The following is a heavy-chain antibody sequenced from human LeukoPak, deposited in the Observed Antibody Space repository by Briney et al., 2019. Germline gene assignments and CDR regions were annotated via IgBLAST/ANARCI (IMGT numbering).Heavy chain of an antibody. D-gene: IGHD3-22*01. CDR1: GYTFTSYD. CDR2: INPNSGGT. CDR3: ATHYYDSSGYSDYFDY. J-gene: IGHJ4*02. V-gene: IGHV1-2*02. Sequence: GASVKVSCKASGYTFTSYDINWVRQATGQGLEWMGWINPNSGGTNYAQKFQGRVTMTRDTSISTAYMELSRLSSVTAADTAVYYCATHYYDSSGYSDYFDYWGQGTLVTVSS.